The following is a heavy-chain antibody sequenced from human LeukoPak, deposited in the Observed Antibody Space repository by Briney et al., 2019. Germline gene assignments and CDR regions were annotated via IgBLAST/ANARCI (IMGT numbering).Heavy chain of an antibody. J-gene: IGHJ3*02. CDR2: INGDGSST. D-gene: IGHD2-21*02. Sequence: GGSLRLSCAASGNYWMHWVRQAPGKGLVWVSRINGDGSSTSYADSVKGRFTISRDNAKNTLYLQMNSLRAEDMAVYYCARSDLDALDIWGQGTMVTVSS. V-gene: IGHV3-74*01. CDR1: GNYW. CDR3: ARSDLDALDI.